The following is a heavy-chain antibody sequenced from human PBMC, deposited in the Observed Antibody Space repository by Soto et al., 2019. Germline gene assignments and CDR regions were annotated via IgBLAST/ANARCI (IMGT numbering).Heavy chain of an antibody. CDR3: AKDHGYSGTWFGWIHLHYYGMDV. CDR2: ISGSGGST. J-gene: IGHJ6*02. Sequence: PGGSLRLSCAASGFTFSSYAMSWVRRAPGKGLEWVSAISGSGGSTYYADSVKGRFTISRDNSKNTLYLQMNSLRAEDTAVYYCAKDHGYSGTWFGWIHLHYYGMDVWGQGTTVTISS. V-gene: IGHV3-23*01. CDR1: GFTFSSYA. D-gene: IGHD3-10*01.